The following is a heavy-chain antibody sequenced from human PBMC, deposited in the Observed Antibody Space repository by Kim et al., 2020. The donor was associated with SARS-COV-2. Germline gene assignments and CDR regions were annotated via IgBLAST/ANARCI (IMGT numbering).Heavy chain of an antibody. CDR3: ARVDTVSTPAAFVFDP. CDR2: IYHSGGT. V-gene: IGHV4-31*03. D-gene: IGHD5-12*01. Sequence: SQTLSLTCTVSGGSISSGNYYWNWIRQHPGKGLEWIGYIYHSGGTYYNPSLKSRVSISINTSENQFSLRLVSVTAVDTAVYYCARVDTVSTPAAFVFDPWGQGTLVTVSS. J-gene: IGHJ5*02. CDR1: GGSISSGNYY.